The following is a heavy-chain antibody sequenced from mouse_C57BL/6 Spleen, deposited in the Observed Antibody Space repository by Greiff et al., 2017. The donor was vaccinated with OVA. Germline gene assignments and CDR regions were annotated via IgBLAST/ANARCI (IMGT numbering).Heavy chain of an antibody. D-gene: IGHD2-4*01. CDR2: IYPRSGNT. V-gene: IGHV1-81*01. J-gene: IGHJ3*01. Sequence: VQLQESGAELARPGASVKLSCKASGYTFTSYGISWVKQRTGQGLEWIGEIYPRSGNTYYNEKFKGKATLTADKSSSTAYMELRSLTSEDSAVYFCARIPIYYDYGGFADWGQGTLVTVSA. CDR1: GYTFTSYG. CDR3: ARIPIYYDYGGFAD.